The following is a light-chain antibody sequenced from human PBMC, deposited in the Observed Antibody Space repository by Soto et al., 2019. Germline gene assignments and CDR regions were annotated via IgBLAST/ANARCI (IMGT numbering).Light chain of an antibody. CDR1: QSISSW. J-gene: IGKJ1*01. CDR2: KAS. Sequence: DIQMTQSPSTLSASVGDRVTITCRASQSISSWLAWYQQKPGKAPKLLIYKASTLESAVPSRLSGSGSGTEFTLTISSLQPDDFATYYCQQYNNYRTFGQGTKVEIK. V-gene: IGKV1-5*03. CDR3: QQYNNYRT.